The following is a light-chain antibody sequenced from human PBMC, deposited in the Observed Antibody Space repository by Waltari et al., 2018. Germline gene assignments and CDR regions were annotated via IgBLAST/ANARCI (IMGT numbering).Light chain of an antibody. V-gene: IGLV2-14*01. CDR1: NNDIGVFNY. J-gene: IGLJ2*01. CDR3: SSFTSSSTLIV. CDR2: EVS. Sequence: QSALTQPASVSGSPGQSITISCTGTNNDIGVFNYVPWYQQHPGKAPQLLIYEVSSRPSGVSHRFSGSKSGNTASLTITGLQAEDEAEYFCSSFTSSSTLIVFGGGTKVAVL.